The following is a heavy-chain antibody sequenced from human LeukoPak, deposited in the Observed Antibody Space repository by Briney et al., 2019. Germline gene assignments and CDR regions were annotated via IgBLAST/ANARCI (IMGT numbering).Heavy chain of an antibody. J-gene: IGHJ4*02. CDR2: INPAGSET. CDR1: GFSFSAYW. Sequence: HPGGSLRLSCAASGFSFSAYWMTWVRQAPGTGVEWVANINPAGSETYYVDPVKGRFSISRDNAKNLVYLQMNSLRAEDTAVYHCARFGYVAAVDVWGQGTPVTVSS. CDR3: ARFGYVAAVDV. D-gene: IGHD2-15*01. V-gene: IGHV3-7*01.